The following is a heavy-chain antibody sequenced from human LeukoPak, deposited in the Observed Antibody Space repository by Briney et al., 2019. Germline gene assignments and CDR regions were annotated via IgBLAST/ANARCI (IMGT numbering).Heavy chain of an antibody. V-gene: IGHV1-2*02. D-gene: IGHD2-2*01. CDR1: GYTFTGYY. Sequence: ASVKVSCKASGYTFTGYYMHWVRQAPGQGLEWMGWINPNSGGTNYAQKFQGGVTMTRDTSISTAYMELSRLRSDDTAVYYCARGRGYCSSTSSYARLPYYYYGMDVWGQGTTVTVSS. CDR3: ARGRGYCSSTSSYARLPYYYYGMDV. J-gene: IGHJ6*02. CDR2: INPNSGGT.